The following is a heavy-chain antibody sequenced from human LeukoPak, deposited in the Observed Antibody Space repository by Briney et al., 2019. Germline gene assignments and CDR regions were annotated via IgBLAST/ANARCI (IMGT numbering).Heavy chain of an antibody. J-gene: IGHJ5*02. CDR2: ISAYNGNT. CDR1: GYTFTSYA. D-gene: IGHD3-10*01. Sequence: GASVKVSCKASGYTFTSYAIGWVRQAPGQGLGWMGWISAYNGNTNYAQKLQGRVTMTTDTSTTTAYMELRSLTSDDTAVYYCARHLERGSGTSRGLDNWFGPWGQGALVTVSS. V-gene: IGHV1-18*01. CDR3: ARHLERGSGTSRGLDNWFGP.